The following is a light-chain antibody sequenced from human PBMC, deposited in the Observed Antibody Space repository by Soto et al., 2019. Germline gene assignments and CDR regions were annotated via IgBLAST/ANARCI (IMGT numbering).Light chain of an antibody. V-gene: IGKV1-9*01. CDR2: RAS. J-gene: IGKJ1*01. CDR1: QGIRSS. Sequence: DSQLTHSPSVLSASVGDRVTITCRGSQGIRSSVVWYQQRPGTAPKFVVSRASRLQTGVSSRIRGSGSGTEFTLTITSLQPEDFETYYCQQHNSHPWTFGQGTKVDIK. CDR3: QQHNSHPWT.